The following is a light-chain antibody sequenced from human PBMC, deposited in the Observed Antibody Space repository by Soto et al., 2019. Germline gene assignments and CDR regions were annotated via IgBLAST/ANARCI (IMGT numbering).Light chain of an antibody. V-gene: IGKV1-5*03. CDR3: KHYNSYAEA. J-gene: IGKJ1*01. CDR2: KAS. Sequence: DIQMTHSPSTLSGSVGDRVTITCRASQTISSWLAWYQQKPGKAPKLLIYKASTLKSGVPSRFSGSGSGTEFALTLSSLQPDDFATYYCKHYNSYAEAFGQGKKV. CDR1: QTISSW.